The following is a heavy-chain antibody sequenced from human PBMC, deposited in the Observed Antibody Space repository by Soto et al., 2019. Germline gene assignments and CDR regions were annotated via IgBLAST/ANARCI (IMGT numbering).Heavy chain of an antibody. CDR2: IYWDDDK. J-gene: IGHJ4*02. CDR3: AHEMHCYIWGSYLY. D-gene: IGHD3-16*02. CDR1: GFSLSTSGVG. V-gene: IGHV2-5*02. Sequence: QITLKESGPTLVKPTQTLTLTCTFSGFSLSTSGVGVGWIRQPPGKALEWLALIYWDDDKRYSPSLKGRLTITKDTSKNQVVLTMTNMDPVDTATYYCAHEMHCYIWGSYLYWGKGTLVTVSS.